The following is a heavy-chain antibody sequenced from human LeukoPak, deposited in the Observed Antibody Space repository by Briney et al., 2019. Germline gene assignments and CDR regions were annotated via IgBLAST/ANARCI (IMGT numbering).Heavy chain of an antibody. V-gene: IGHV1-24*01. D-gene: IGHD6-13*01. CDR2: FDPEDGET. CDR1: GYTLTELS. J-gene: IGHJ4*02. CDR3: ATSIRQQLVLGY. Sequence: ASVKVSCMVSGYTLTELSMHWVRQAPGKGLEWMGGFDPEDGETIYAQKFQGRVTMTEDTSTDTAYMELSSLRSEDTAVYYCATSIRQQLVLGYWGQGTLVTVSS.